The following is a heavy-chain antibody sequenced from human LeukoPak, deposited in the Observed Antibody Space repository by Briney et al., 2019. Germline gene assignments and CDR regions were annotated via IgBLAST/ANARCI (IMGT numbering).Heavy chain of an antibody. D-gene: IGHD1-26*01. J-gene: IGHJ4*02. V-gene: IGHV3-21*04. CDR1: GFTFSSYT. CDR2: ISSGSSYI. CDR3: ARDPLGVNFNFDY. Sequence: GGSLRLSCAASGFTFSSYTMNWVRQAPGKGLEWISSISSGSSYIYYADSVKGRFTISRDNAKNSLYLQMNSLRAEDTALYYCARDPLGVNFNFDYWGQGTLVTVSS.